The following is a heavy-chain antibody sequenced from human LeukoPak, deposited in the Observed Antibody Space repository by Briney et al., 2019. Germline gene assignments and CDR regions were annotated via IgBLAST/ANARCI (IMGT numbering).Heavy chain of an antibody. J-gene: IGHJ4*02. CDR1: GGTFSSYA. CDR2: IIPIFGIA. Sequence: WASVKVSCKASGGTFSSYAISWVRQAPGQGLEWMGRIIPIFGIANYAQKFQGRVTITADKSTSTAYMELSSLRSEDTAVYYCARVGYYDSSGFEFDYWGQGTLVTVSS. D-gene: IGHD3-22*01. CDR3: ARVGYYDSSGFEFDY. V-gene: IGHV1-69*04.